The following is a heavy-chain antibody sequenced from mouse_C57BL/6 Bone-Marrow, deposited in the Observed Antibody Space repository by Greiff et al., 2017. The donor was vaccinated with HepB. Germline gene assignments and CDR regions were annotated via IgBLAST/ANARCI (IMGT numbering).Heavy chain of an antibody. Sequence: EVQVVESGGDLVKPGGSLKLSCAASGFTFSSYGMSWVRQTPDKRLEWVATISSGGSYTYYPDSVKGRFTISRDNAKNTLYLHMSSLKSEDTAMYDCARRDYGSSYGYWGQGTTLTVSS. D-gene: IGHD1-1*01. CDR1: GFTFSSYG. CDR3: ARRDYGSSYGY. V-gene: IGHV5-6*01. CDR2: ISSGGSYT. J-gene: IGHJ2*01.